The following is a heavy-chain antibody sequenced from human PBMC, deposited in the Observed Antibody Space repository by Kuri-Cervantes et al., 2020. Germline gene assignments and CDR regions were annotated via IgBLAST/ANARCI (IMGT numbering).Heavy chain of an antibody. V-gene: IGHV3-30*18. D-gene: IGHD3-22*01. J-gene: IGHJ4*02. CDR1: GLTFHDYA. CDR2: IWYDGSNK. Sequence: CASSGLTFHDYAMHWVRQAPGKGLEWVAVIWYDGSNKYYADSVKGRFTISKDNSKSTVYLQMSSLRAEDTAVYYCAKDAQPRFYYDSSGYYGGPDFWGQGTRVTVSS. CDR3: AKDAQPRFYYDSSGYYGGPDF.